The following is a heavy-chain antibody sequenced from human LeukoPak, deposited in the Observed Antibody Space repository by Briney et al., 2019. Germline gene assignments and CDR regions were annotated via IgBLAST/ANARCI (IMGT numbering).Heavy chain of an antibody. J-gene: IGHJ4*02. CDR3: ARRGDLRFLEWFPDY. CDR2: MKWKGGST. Sequence: GGSLRLSCAASGFTLDDYGMSWVRQAPGKGLEWVSVMKWKGGSTVYADSVKGRFTISRDNAKNSLYLQMNSLRAEDTALYYCARRGDLRFLEWFPDYWGQGTLVTVSS. V-gene: IGHV3-20*04. CDR1: GFTLDDYG. D-gene: IGHD3-3*01.